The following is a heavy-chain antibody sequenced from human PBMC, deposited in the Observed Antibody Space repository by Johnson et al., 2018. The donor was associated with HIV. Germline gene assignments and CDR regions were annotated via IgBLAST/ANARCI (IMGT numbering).Heavy chain of an antibody. Sequence: VQLVEFGGGLVQPGGSLRLSCAASGFTVSGNYMNWVRQAPGKGLEWVSVIYSDDSTYYADSVQGRFTLSRDNSQNTLYLQMNSLRAEDTAVYYCARDAPNFFHSSGVRDDAFDIWGPGTMVTVSS. V-gene: IGHV3-66*01. CDR2: IYSDDST. D-gene: IGHD3-22*01. CDR1: GFTVSGNY. CDR3: ARDAPNFFHSSGVRDDAFDI. J-gene: IGHJ3*02.